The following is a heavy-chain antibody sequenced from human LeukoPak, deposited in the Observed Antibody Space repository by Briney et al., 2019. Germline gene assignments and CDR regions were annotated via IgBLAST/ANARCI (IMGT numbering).Heavy chain of an antibody. D-gene: IGHD1-26*01. V-gene: IGHV3-30*18. CDR1: GFTFSSYG. Sequence: QPGRSLRLSCAASGFTFSSYGMHWVRQAPGKGLEWVAVISYDGSNKYYADSVKGRFTISRDNSKNTLYLQMNSLRAEDTAVYYCAKDLIVGTTSGVLDYWGQGTLVTVSS. CDR3: AKDLIVGTTSGVLDY. J-gene: IGHJ4*02. CDR2: ISYDGSNK.